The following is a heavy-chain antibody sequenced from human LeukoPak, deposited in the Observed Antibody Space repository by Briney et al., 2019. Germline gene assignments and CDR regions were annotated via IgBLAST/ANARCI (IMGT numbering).Heavy chain of an antibody. CDR1: GFTFNDYY. Sequence: GGSLRLSCAASGFTFNDYYMSWIRQAPGRGLEWVSYISSSGSTIYYSDSVEGRFTISRDNAKDSLYLHMDGLRAEDTAVYYCARYYDSSGYYYFDYWGQGTLVTVSS. CDR2: ISSSGSTI. V-gene: IGHV3-11*01. D-gene: IGHD3-22*01. CDR3: ARYYDSSGYYYFDY. J-gene: IGHJ4*02.